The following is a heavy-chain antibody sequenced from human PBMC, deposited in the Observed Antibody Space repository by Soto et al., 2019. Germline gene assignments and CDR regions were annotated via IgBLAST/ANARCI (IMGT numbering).Heavy chain of an antibody. J-gene: IGHJ1*01. CDR3: AREVPPTGYCQH. V-gene: IGHV1-46*01. Sequence: ASVKVSCKASGYTFTNYYIHWVRQAPGQGLEWMGVISPSGDSTSYAQNFQGRVTVTRDTSTSIVYMDLNSLRSEDTAVYFCAREVPPTGYCQHWGQGTLVTVSS. CDR1: GYTFTNYY. CDR2: ISPSGDST.